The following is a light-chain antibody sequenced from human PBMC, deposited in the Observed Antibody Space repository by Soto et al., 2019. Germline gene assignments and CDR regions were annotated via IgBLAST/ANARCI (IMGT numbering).Light chain of an antibody. V-gene: IGLV2-11*01. CDR3: CSYAGRYTYV. CDR2: DVS. CDR1: SSDVGGYNY. J-gene: IGLJ1*01. Sequence: QSALTQPRSVSGSPGQSVTISCTGTSSDVGGYNYVSWYQQHPGKAPKFMIYDVSKRPSGVPDRFSGSNSGSTASLTVSGLQAQDEADYCCCSYAGRYTYVFGTGTKVPV.